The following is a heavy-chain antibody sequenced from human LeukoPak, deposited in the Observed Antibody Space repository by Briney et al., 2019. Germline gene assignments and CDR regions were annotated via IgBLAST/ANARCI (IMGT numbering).Heavy chain of an antibody. CDR2: IWYDGSNK. CDR1: GFTFSSYG. V-gene: IGHV3-33*01. J-gene: IGHJ5*02. Sequence: GGSLRLSCAASGFTFSSYGMHWVRQTPGKGLGWVAVIWYDGSNKYYADSVKGRFTISRDNSKNTLYLQMNSLRAEDTAVYYCARGPKRGSYRYNWFDPWGQGTLVTVSS. CDR3: ARGPKRGSYRYNWFDP. D-gene: IGHD3-16*02.